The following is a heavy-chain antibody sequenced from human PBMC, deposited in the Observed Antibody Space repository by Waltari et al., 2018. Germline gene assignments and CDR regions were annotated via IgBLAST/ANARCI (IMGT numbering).Heavy chain of an antibody. V-gene: IGHV1-2*02. CDR2: INPNRGGT. CDR3: ARGGGYYYGSGSYGWFDP. J-gene: IGHJ5*02. D-gene: IGHD3-10*01. Sequence: QVQLVQSGAEVKKPGASVKVSCKASGYTFTGYYMHWVRQAPGQGLEWMGWINPNRGGTNDAQKFQGRVTMTRDTSISTAYMELSRLRSDDTAVYYCARGGGYYYGSGSYGWFDPWGQGTLVTVSS. CDR1: GYTFTGYY.